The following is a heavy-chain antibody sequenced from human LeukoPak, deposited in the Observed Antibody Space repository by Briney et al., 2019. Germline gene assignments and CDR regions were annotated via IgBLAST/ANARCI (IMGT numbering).Heavy chain of an antibody. Sequence: GGSLRLSCAASGFTFSSYSMNWVRQAPGKGLEWVSSISSSSSYIYYADSVKGRFTISRDNAKNSLYLQMNSLRAEDTAVYYCARDQGGYDSSGYYYEPYYFDYSGQGTLVTVSS. CDR1: GFTFSSYS. D-gene: IGHD3-22*01. CDR3: ARDQGGYDSSGYYYEPYYFDY. V-gene: IGHV3-21*01. CDR2: ISSSSSYI. J-gene: IGHJ4*02.